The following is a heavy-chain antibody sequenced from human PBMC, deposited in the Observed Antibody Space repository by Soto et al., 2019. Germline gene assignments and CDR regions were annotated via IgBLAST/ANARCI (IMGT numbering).Heavy chain of an antibody. D-gene: IGHD1-7*01. V-gene: IGHV4-39*01. CDR2: IYYSGST. CDR3: ARHAAGTLIGWFDP. J-gene: IGHJ5*02. CDR1: GGSISSSSYY. Sequence: SETLSLTCTVSGGSISSSSYYWGWIRQPPGKGLEWIGSIYYSGSTYYNPSLKSRVTISVDTSKNQFSLKLSSVTAADTAVYYCARHAAGTLIGWFDPWGQGTLVTVSS.